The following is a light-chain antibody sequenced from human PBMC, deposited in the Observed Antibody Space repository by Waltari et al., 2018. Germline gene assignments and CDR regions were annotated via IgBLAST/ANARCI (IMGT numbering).Light chain of an antibody. J-gene: IGLJ2*01. CDR3: QVWDRNTDHAI. CDR1: NIEDQS. V-gene: IGLV3-21*04. Sequence: SYELTQPPSVSVAPGKTDKITCGGDNIEDQSVPCYQQKPGQAPILVMHYDSDRPSGIPERFSGSNSGDTATLTISRVEAGDEADYYCQVWDRNTDHAIFGGGTKLTVL. CDR2: YDS.